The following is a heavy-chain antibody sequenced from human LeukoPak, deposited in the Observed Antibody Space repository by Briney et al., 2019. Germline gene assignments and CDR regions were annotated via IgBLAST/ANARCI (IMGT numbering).Heavy chain of an antibody. CDR1: GFTFDDYA. CDR3: AKDKDYDSSGNWFDP. V-gene: IGHV3-9*01. CDR2: ISWNSGNI. D-gene: IGHD3-22*01. J-gene: IGHJ5*02. Sequence: GGSLRLSCAASGFTFDDYAMHWVRQAPGKGLEWVSRISWNSGNIGYADSVRGRFTISRDNAKNSLYLQMNSLRAEDTALYYCAKDKDYDSSGNWFDPWGQGTLVTVFS.